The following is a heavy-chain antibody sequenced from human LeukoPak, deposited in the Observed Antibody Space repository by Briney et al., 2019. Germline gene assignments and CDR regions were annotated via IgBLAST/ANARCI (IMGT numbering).Heavy chain of an antibody. CDR3: ARELKMYYYGSGHREDFDY. V-gene: IGHV3-11*04. CDR2: ISSSGSTI. D-gene: IGHD3-10*01. J-gene: IGHJ4*02. Sequence: GGSLRLSCAASGFTFSDYYMSWISQAPGKGLEWVSYISSSGSTIYYADSVKGRFTISRDNAKNSLYLQMNSLRAEDTAVYYCARELKMYYYGSGHREDFDYWGQGTLVTVSS. CDR1: GFTFSDYY.